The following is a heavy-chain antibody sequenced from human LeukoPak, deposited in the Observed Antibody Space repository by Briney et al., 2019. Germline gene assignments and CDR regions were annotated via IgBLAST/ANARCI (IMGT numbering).Heavy chain of an antibody. J-gene: IGHJ4*02. V-gene: IGHV1-69-2*01. Sequence: GASVKVSCKASGYTFTDYYMHWVQQAPGKGLEWMGRVDPEDGETIYAEKFQGRVTITADTSTDTAYMELSSLRSEDTAVYYCASLSGDYGEMSDYWGQGTLVTVSS. CDR2: VDPEDGET. D-gene: IGHD4-17*01. CDR1: GYTFTDYY. CDR3: ASLSGDYGEMSDY.